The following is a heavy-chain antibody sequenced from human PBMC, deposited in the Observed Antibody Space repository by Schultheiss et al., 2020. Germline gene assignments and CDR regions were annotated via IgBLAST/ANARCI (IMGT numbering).Heavy chain of an antibody. D-gene: IGHD1-7*01. V-gene: IGHV4-39*07. CDR2: IYYSGST. J-gene: IGHJ6*02. CDR3: ARDQIVELRKSGGMDV. CDR1: GGSISSSSYY. Sequence: SETLSLTCTVSGGSISSSSYYWGWIRQPPGKGLEWIGSIYYSGSTNYNPSLKSRVTISVDTSKNQFSLKLSSVTAADTAVYYCARDQIVELRKSGGMDVWGQGTTVTVSS.